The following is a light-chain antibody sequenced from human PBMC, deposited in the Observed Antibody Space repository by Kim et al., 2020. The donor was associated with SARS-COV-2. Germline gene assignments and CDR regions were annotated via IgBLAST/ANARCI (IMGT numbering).Light chain of an antibody. CDR3: QHYNNWPQFT. J-gene: IGKJ4*01. CDR1: QSVSTN. Sequence: EIVMTQSPATLSVSPGERATLSCRASQSVSTNLAWYQQKPGQAPRLLMYGASTRASGIAARFSGRGSGTDFTLTISSLQSEDFAVYYCQHYNNWPQFTFGGGTKVDIK. CDR2: GAS. V-gene: IGKV3-15*01.